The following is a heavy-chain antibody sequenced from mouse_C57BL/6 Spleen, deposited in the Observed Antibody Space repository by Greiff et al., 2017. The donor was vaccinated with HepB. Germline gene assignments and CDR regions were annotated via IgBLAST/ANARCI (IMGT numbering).Heavy chain of an antibody. D-gene: IGHD3-2*02. CDR1: GFTFSSYG. J-gene: IGHJ3*01. Sequence: EVKLMESGGDLVKPGGSLKLSCAASGFTFSSYGMSWVRQTPDKRLEWVATISSGGSYTYYPDSVKVRFTISRDNAKNTLYLQMSSLKSEDTAMYYCARPRDSSGSFAYWGQGTLVTVSA. CDR3: ARPRDSSGSFAY. CDR2: ISSGGSYT. V-gene: IGHV5-6*01.